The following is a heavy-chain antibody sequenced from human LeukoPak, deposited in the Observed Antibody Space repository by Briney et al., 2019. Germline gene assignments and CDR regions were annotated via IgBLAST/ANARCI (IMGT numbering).Heavy chain of an antibody. CDR1: GYTFTSYD. D-gene: IGHD1-26*01. Sequence: GASVKVSCKASGYTFTSYDINWVRQATGQGLEWMGWMNPNSGNTGYAQKFQGRVTMTRNTSISTAYMELSSLRSEDTAVYYCAGNRARGATREYYYYYYYMDVWGKGTTVTVSS. V-gene: IGHV1-8*01. CDR3: AGNRARGATREYYYYYYYMDV. CDR2: MNPNSGNT. J-gene: IGHJ6*03.